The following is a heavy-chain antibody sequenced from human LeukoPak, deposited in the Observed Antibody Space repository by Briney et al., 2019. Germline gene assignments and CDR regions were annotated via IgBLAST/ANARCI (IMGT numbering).Heavy chain of an antibody. D-gene: IGHD5-12*01. CDR3: VRDGGYRGYDADC. V-gene: IGHV3-11*06. CDR1: GFTFSDYY. Sequence: GGSLRLSCAASGFTFSDYYMTWTRQAPGKGLEWVSYISSRSSYTKYADSVEGRFTISRDNALNSLYLQMNSLRAEDTAVYYCVRDGGYRGYDADCWGQGTLVTVSS. CDR2: ISSRSSYT. J-gene: IGHJ4*02.